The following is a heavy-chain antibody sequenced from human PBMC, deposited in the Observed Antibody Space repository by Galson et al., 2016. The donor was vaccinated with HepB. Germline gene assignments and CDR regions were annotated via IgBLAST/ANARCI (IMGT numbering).Heavy chain of an antibody. CDR2: IWYDGSNK. Sequence: SLRLSCAASGFNLSTFGMRWVRQAPGKGLEWVAVIWYDGSNKFYGDSVKGRFTISRDNSKNTLYLQMNRLRAEDTAGYYCARAGFREAFDSWGQGALVTVSS. D-gene: IGHD3-10*01. J-gene: IGHJ5*01. CDR3: ARAGFREAFDS. V-gene: IGHV3-33*01. CDR1: GFNLSTFG.